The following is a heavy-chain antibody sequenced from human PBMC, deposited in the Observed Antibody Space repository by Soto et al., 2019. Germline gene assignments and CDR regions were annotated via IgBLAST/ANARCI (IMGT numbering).Heavy chain of an antibody. D-gene: IGHD1-1*01. Sequence: ASVKVSCKASGYTRTGYYMHWVGQAPGQGLEWMGWINPNSGGTNDGKKFQGWFTMTRDTSISTAYKELSRLSSDDTAVYYCARGPGRWGPATKLDISVRVMDVWGRGPTVTVSS. CDR3: ARGPGRWGPATKLDISVRVMDV. V-gene: IGHV1-2*04. J-gene: IGHJ6*02. CDR1: GYTRTGYY. CDR2: INPNSGGT.